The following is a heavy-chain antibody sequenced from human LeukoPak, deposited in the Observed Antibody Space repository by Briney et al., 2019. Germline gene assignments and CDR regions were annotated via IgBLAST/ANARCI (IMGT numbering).Heavy chain of an antibody. CDR2: INSDGSST. D-gene: IGHD4-17*01. V-gene: IGHV3-74*01. CDR3: AREGPDYGDYYY. J-gene: IGHJ4*02. CDR1: GFTFSSYW. Sequence: PGGSLRLSCAASGFTFSSYWMHWVRQAPGKGLVWVSRINSDGSSTSYADSVKGRFTISRDNAKNSLYLQMNSLRAEDTAVYYCAREGPDYGDYYYWGQGTLVTVSS.